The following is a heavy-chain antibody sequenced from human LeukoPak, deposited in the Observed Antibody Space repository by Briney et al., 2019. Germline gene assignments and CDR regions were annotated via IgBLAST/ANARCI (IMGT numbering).Heavy chain of an antibody. V-gene: IGHV4-4*07. CDR1: GGSISSCS. CDR3: ARDASCYYDGSGYYLGY. CDR2: IHTSGST. Sequence: SETLSLTCIVSGGSISSCSWNWIRQPAGKGLGWIGRIHTSGSTNYNPSLKSRVTMSVDTSKNQFSLKLSSVTAADTAVYYCARDASCYYDGSGYYLGYWGQGTLVTVSS. D-gene: IGHD3-22*01. J-gene: IGHJ4*02.